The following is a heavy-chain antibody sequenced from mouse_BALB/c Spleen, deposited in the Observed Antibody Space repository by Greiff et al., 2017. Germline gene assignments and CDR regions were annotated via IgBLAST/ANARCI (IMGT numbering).Heavy chain of an antibody. V-gene: IGHV3-2*02. CDR2: ISYSGSN. CDR3: AREAVLDY. CDR1: GYSITSDYA. J-gene: IGHJ2*01. Sequence: EVQLQESGPGLVKPSQSLSLTCTVTGYSITSDYAWNWIRQFPGNKLEWMGYISYSGSNSYNPSLKSRISITRDTSKNQFFLQLNSVTTEDTATYYCAREAVLDYWGQGTTLTVSS.